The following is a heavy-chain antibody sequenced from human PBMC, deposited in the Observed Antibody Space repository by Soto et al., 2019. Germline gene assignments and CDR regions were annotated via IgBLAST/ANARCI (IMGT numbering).Heavy chain of an antibody. CDR2: ISAYNGNT. J-gene: IGHJ6*02. CDR1: GYTFTSYG. Sequence: QVQLVQSGAEVKKPGASVKVSCKASGYTFTSYGISWVRQAPGQGLEWMGWISAYNGNTNYAQKLQGRVNMTTDTSTSTAYMELRSLRSDDTAVYYCARGRLGYCSGGSCYSGYYYGMDVWGQGTTVTVSS. CDR3: ARGRLGYCSGGSCYSGYYYGMDV. V-gene: IGHV1-18*04. D-gene: IGHD2-15*01.